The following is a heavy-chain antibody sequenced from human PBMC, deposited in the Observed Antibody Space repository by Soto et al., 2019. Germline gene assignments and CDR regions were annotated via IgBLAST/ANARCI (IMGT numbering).Heavy chain of an antibody. CDR3: ARLRASGWYMGGYLDS. J-gene: IGHJ4*02. D-gene: IGHD6-13*01. Sequence: QVQLVESGGGWVKPGGSLRLSCVVSGFTFSDYYMSWLRQAPGKGLEWVSYIVTSSAYTKYADSVKGRFSISRDNAKNSLYLEMNNLRVEDTAVYYCARLRASGWYMGGYLDSWGQGTLVTVSS. CDR1: GFTFSDYY. CDR2: IVTSSAYT. V-gene: IGHV3-11*06.